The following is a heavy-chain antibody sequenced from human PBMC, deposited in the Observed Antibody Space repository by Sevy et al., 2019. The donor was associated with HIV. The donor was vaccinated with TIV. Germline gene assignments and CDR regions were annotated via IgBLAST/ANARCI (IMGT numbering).Heavy chain of an antibody. J-gene: IGHJ3*02. CDR3: ARGGDDGAFDI. V-gene: IGHV3-7*01. Sequence: GGCLRLSCAASGFTFSSYWMSWVRQAPGKGLEWVANIKQGGSEKYYVDSVKGRFTISRDNAKNSLYLQMNSLRAEDTAVYYCARGGDDGAFDIWGQGTMVTVSS. D-gene: IGHD2-21*02. CDR1: GFTFSSYW. CDR2: IKQGGSEK.